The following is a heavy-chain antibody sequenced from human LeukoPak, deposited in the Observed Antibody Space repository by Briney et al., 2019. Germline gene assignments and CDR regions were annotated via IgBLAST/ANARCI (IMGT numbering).Heavy chain of an antibody. Sequence: GGSLRLSCAASGVTFTNYAMTWVRQAPGKGLEWVSGISISGGSTDYADSVKGRFTISRDNSKNTLYLQMNSLRAEDAAVYYCAKVPAGNKVEYWGQGTLVTVSS. D-gene: IGHD6-19*01. J-gene: IGHJ4*02. CDR2: ISISGGST. CDR3: AKVPAGNKVEY. CDR1: GVTFTNYA. V-gene: IGHV3-23*01.